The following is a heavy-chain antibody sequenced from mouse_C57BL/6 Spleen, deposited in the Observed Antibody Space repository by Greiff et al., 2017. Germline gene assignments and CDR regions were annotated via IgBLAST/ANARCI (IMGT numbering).Heavy chain of an antibody. D-gene: IGHD4-1*01. CDR1: GYTFTSYG. J-gene: IGHJ3*01. CDR3: ARRGQLTGTREAWFAY. V-gene: IGHV1-81*01. Sequence: QVQLKESGAELARPGASVKLSCKASGYTFTSYGISWVKQRTGQGLEWIGEIYPRSGNTYYNEKFKGKATLTADKSSSTAYMELRSLTSEDSAVYFCARRGQLTGTREAWFAYWGQGTLVTVSA. CDR2: IYPRSGNT.